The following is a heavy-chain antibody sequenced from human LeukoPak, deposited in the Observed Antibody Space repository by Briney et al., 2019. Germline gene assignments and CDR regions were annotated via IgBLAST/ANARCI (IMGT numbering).Heavy chain of an antibody. D-gene: IGHD3-3*01. CDR3: ARGIPSFSLFGMVIY. CDR1: GDNLPGYD. CDR2: INPNNGDT. J-gene: IGHJ4*02. V-gene: IGHV1-2*02. Sequence: ASVRDSCKASGDNLPGYDIHWVRQTPGQGFKWMAWINPNNGDTNYAQKFQGRVTMTRDTSVSTAFMELSTLKSDDAAVYYCARGIPSFSLFGMVIYWGQGTLLTVSS.